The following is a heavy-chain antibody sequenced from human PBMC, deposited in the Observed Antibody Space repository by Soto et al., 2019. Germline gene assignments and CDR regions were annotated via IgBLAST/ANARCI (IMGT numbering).Heavy chain of an antibody. V-gene: IGHV3-33*01. CDR2: IWYDGSNK. D-gene: IGHD1-1*01. Sequence: QVQLVESGGGVVQPGRSLRLSCAASGFTFSSYGMHWVRQAPGKGLEWVAVIWYDGSNKYYADSVKGRFTISRDNSKNTLYLQMNSLRAEDTAVYYCARPFYNLNDGCWWNWGQGTLFTVYS. CDR3: ARPFYNLNDGCWWN. CDR1: GFTFSSYG. J-gene: IGHJ4*02.